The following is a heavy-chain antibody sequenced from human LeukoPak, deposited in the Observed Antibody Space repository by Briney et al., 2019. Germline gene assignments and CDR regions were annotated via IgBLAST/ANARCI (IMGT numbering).Heavy chain of an antibody. J-gene: IGHJ4*02. CDR1: GFTFDDYA. D-gene: IGHD2-2*01. Sequence: AGGSLRLSCAASGFTFDDYAMHWVRQAPGKGLEWVSGISWNSYSIGYADSVKGRFTISRDISTDTLWLQMDSLRTEDTAVYYCAKGPLRGTAAAIDYWGQGTLVTVSS. CDR2: ISWNSYSI. V-gene: IGHV3-9*01. CDR3: AKGPLRGTAAAIDY.